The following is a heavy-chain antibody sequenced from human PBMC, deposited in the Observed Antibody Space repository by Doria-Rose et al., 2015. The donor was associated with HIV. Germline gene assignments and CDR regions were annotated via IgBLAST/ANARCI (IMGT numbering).Heavy chain of an antibody. V-gene: IGHV4-31*02. D-gene: IGHD3-10*01. CDR1: ISSGGYY. CDR3: AREGWASDKGVWFDP. CDR2: IYYSGST. J-gene: IGHJ5*02. Sequence: ISSGGYYWSWIRQHPGKGLEWIGYIYYSGSTYYNPSLKSRVTISVDTSKNQFSLKLSSVTAADTAVYYCAREGWASDKGVWFDPWGQGTLVTVSS.